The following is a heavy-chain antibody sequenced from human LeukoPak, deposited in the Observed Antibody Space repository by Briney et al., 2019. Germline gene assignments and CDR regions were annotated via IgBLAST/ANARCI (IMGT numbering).Heavy chain of an antibody. CDR3: ARVGRYCSSTSCYTGSEWFDP. J-gene: IGHJ5*02. CDR1: GGSFSGYY. V-gene: IGHV4-34*09. Sequence: SETLSLTCAVYGGSFSGYYWSWIRQPPGKGLEWIGYIYYSGSTYYNPSLKSRVTISVDTSKNQFSLKLSSVTAADTAVYYCARVGRYCSSTSCYTGSEWFDPWGQGTLVTVSS. CDR2: IYYSGST. D-gene: IGHD2-2*02.